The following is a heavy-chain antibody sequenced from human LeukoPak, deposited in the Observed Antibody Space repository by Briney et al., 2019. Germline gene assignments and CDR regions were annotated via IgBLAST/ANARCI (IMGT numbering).Heavy chain of an antibody. CDR3: ARDLYRIVVVPHYFDY. Sequence: GGSLRLSCAASGFTFSSYWMNWVRQAPGKGLEWVANIKQDGSETYYVDSVKGRFTISRDNAKNSLYLQMNSLRAEDTAVYYCARDLYRIVVVPHYFDYWGQGTLVTVSS. V-gene: IGHV3-7*01. J-gene: IGHJ4*02. CDR1: GFTFSSYW. D-gene: IGHD3-22*01. CDR2: IKQDGSET.